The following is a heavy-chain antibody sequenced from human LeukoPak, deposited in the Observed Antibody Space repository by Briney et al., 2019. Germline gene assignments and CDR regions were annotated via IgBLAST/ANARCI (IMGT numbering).Heavy chain of an antibody. Sequence: GGSLRLSCAASGFTFSTHAMHWVRQAPGKGLEYVSSISSNGGSTYYANSVKGRFTISRDNSKNTLYLQMGSLRAEDMAVYYCARGGGSDYYYDSSGYYHLFDYWGQGTLVTVSS. V-gene: IGHV3-64*01. CDR2: ISSNGGST. CDR1: GFTFSTHA. J-gene: IGHJ4*02. D-gene: IGHD3-22*01. CDR3: ARGGGSDYYYDSSGYYHLFDY.